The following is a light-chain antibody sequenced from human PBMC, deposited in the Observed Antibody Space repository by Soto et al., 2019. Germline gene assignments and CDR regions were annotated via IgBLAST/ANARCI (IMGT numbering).Light chain of an antibody. CDR3: AAWDDSLSGFYV. Sequence: QSVLTQSPSASGTPGQRVIISCSGSSSNIGSNHVYWYQQFPGTAPRLLIYSSNQRPSRVPDRFSGSKSGTSASLAISGLRSEDEADYYCAAWDDSLSGFYVFGTGTKVTVL. J-gene: IGLJ1*01. CDR1: SSNIGSNH. V-gene: IGLV1-47*02. CDR2: SSN.